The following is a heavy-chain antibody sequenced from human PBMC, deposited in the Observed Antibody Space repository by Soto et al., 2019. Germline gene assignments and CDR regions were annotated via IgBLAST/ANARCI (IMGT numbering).Heavy chain of an antibody. CDR3: ARAVGTVSTSDY. J-gene: IGHJ4*02. Sequence: QVPLVQSGAEVKKPGASVKVSCKASGYSFTSYDINWVRQATGQGLEWMGWMNPNIGNTGYAPKFQGRITMTWDTSISTAYMELSSLRSEDTAVYYCARAVGTVSTSDYWGQGTLVTVSS. D-gene: IGHD4-17*01. CDR2: MNPNIGNT. V-gene: IGHV1-8*01. CDR1: GYSFTSYD.